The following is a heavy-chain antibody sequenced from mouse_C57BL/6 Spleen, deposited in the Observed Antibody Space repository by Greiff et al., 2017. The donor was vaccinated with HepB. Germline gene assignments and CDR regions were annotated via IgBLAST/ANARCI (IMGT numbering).Heavy chain of an antibody. D-gene: IGHD1-1*01. CDR3: ARESSTDYYGSYLYFDV. Sequence: VLLVESGPGLVQPSQSLSITCTVSGFSLTSYGVHWVRQSPGKGLEWLGVIWSGGSTDYNAAFISRLSISKDNSKSQVFFKMNSLQADDTAIDYYARESSTDYYGSYLYFDVWGTGTTVTVSS. CDR1: GFSLTSYG. CDR2: IWSGGST. V-gene: IGHV2-2*01. J-gene: IGHJ1*03.